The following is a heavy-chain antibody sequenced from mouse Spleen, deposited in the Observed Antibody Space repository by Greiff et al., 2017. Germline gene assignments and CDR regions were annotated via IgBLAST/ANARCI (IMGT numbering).Heavy chain of an antibody. CDR3: ARIHYYGYSYAMDY. CDR1: GYSFTGYY. J-gene: IGHJ4*01. CDR2: INPSTGGT. Sequence: VQLQQSGPELVKPGASVKISCKASGYSFTGYYMNWVKQSPEKSLEWIGEINPSTGGTTYNQKFKAKATLTVDKSSSTAYMQLKSLTSEDSAVYYCARIHYYGYSYAMDYWGQGTSVTVSS. D-gene: IGHD1-2*01. V-gene: IGHV1-42*01.